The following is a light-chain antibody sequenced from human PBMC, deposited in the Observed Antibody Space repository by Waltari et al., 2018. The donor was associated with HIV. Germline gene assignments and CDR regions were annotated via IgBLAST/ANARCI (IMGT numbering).Light chain of an antibody. CDR2: WAS. V-gene: IGKV4-1*01. CDR3: QQYYSTPHT. Sequence: DIVMTQSPDSLAVSLGERATINCKSSQSVLYNSNNKNYLAWYQQKAGQPPNLLIYWASTREFGVPDRFSGSGSGTEFTLTISSLQAEDVAVYYCQQYYSTPHTFGQGTKLEIK. CDR1: QSVLYNSNNKNY. J-gene: IGKJ2*01.